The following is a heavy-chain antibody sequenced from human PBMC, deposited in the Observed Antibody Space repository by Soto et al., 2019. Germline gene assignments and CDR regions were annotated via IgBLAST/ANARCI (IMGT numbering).Heavy chain of an antibody. D-gene: IGHD3-10*01. CDR1: GGSFSGYY. Sequence: PSETLSLTCAVYGGSFSGYYWSWIRQPPGKGLEWIGEINHSGSTNYNPSLKSRVTISVDTSKNQFSLKLSSVTAADTAVYYCARGRTGYYYGSGSWFDPWGQGTLVTVSS. J-gene: IGHJ5*02. CDR3: ARGRTGYYYGSGSWFDP. V-gene: IGHV4-34*01. CDR2: INHSGST.